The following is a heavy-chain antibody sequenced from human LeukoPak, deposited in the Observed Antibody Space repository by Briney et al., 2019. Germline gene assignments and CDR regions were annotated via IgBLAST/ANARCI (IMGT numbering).Heavy chain of an antibody. V-gene: IGHV3-7*03. CDR1: GFTFSSCW. CDR3: ARGMYPDNDDYIDV. Sequence: GGSLRLSCAASGFTFSSCWMNWVRQAPGKGLEWVAHIKQDGSEKYSVDSVKGRFTISRDNAKNSLYLQMNSLRAEDTALYYCARGMYPDNDDYIDVWGKGTTV. J-gene: IGHJ6*03. CDR2: IKQDGSEK. D-gene: IGHD1-1*01.